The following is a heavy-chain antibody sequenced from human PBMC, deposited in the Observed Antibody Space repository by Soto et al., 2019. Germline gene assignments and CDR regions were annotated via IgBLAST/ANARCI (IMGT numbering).Heavy chain of an antibody. J-gene: IGHJ6*02. CDR2: IIPILGIA. Sequence: QVQLVQSGAEVKKPGSSVKVSCKASGGTFSSYTISWVRQAPGQGLEWMGRIIPILGIANYAQKFQGRVTSTADKSTSTAYMELSSLRSEDTAVYYCARRQNFDYYYYGMDVWGQGTTVTVSS. CDR1: GGTFSSYT. CDR3: ARRQNFDYYYYGMDV. V-gene: IGHV1-69*02.